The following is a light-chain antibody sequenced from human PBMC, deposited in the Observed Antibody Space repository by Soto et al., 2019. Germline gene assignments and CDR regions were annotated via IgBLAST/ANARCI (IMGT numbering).Light chain of an antibody. CDR3: QQRSNWIT. CDR2: DAS. J-gene: IGKJ5*01. V-gene: IGKV3-11*01. Sequence: TQSQSSLSASVGDRVTLTCRASQSISSYLAWYQQKPGQAPRLLIYDASNRATGIPARFSGSGSGTDFTLTISSLEPEDFAVYYCQQRSNWITFGQGTRLEIK. CDR1: QSISSY.